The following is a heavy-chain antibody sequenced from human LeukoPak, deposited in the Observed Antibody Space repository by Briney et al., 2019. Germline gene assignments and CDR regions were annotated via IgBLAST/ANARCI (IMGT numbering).Heavy chain of an antibody. Sequence: PSETLSLTCAVYGGSFSGYYWSWIRQPPGKGLEWIGEINHSGSTNYNPSLKSRVTISVDTSKNQFSLKLSSVTAADTAVYYCARGMVRGRNYYYYYGMDVWGQGTTVTVSS. CDR2: INHSGST. J-gene: IGHJ6*02. CDR3: ARGMVRGRNYYYYYGMDV. CDR1: GGSFSGYY. V-gene: IGHV4-34*01. D-gene: IGHD3-10*01.